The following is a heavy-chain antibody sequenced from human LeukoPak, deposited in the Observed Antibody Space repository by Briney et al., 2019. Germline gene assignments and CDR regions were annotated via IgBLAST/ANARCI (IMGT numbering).Heavy chain of an antibody. V-gene: IGHV3-21*01. CDR1: GFTFSSYS. CDR3: AREDSSGWSSD. Sequence: GGSLRLSCAASGFTFSSYSMNWVRQAPGKGLEWVSSISSSSSYIYYADSVKGRFTIPRDNAKNSLYLQMNSLRAEDTTVYYCAREDSSGWSSDWGQGTLVTVSS. D-gene: IGHD6-19*01. CDR2: ISSSSSYI. J-gene: IGHJ4*02.